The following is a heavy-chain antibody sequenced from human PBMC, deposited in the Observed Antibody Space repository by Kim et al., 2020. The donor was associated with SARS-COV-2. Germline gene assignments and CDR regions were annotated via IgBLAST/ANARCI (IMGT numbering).Heavy chain of an antibody. J-gene: IGHJ4*02. Sequence: YADSVKGRFTISRDNAKNSLYLQMNSLRAEDTAVYYCAVTMVRGVYTLDYWGQGTLVTVSS. V-gene: IGHV3-21*01. CDR3: AVTMVRGVYTLDY. D-gene: IGHD3-10*01.